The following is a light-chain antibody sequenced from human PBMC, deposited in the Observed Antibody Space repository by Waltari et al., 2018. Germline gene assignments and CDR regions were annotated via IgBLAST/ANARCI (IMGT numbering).Light chain of an antibody. CDR1: QSISTW. Sequence: DIQLTQSPSTLSASLGDRVTITCRASQSISTWLAWFQLKPGKAPKVLIYKASSLPSGVPSRVSGSGSGTEFTLTISSLQPDDFATYYCQQYNAYPWTFGQGTKVDIK. CDR3: QQYNAYPWT. J-gene: IGKJ1*01. V-gene: IGKV1-5*03. CDR2: KAS.